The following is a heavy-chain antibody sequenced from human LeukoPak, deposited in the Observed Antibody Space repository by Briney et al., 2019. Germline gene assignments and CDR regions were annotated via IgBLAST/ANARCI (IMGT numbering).Heavy chain of an antibody. D-gene: IGHD3-22*01. Sequence: KASETLSLTCTVSGGSISSYYWSWIRQPPGKGLEWIGYIYYSGSTNYNPSLKSRVTISVDTSKNQFSLKLSSVTAADTAVYYCARRGYYYDSKVDYWGQGTLVTVSS. CDR2: IYYSGST. V-gene: IGHV4-59*12. CDR1: GGSISSYY. J-gene: IGHJ4*02. CDR3: ARRGYYYDSKVDY.